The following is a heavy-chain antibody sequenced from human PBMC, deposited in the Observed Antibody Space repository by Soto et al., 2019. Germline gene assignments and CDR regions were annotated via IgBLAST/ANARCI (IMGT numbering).Heavy chain of an antibody. D-gene: IGHD2-15*01. Sequence: PGGSLRLSCAASGFIFSNYSMHWVRQPPGKGLEWVAAISYDGRKTYYADSVKGRFTVSRDNSKNTQDLQMNSLSAEDTAVYYCARRGYCSGGPCSNWLDPWGQGTLVTVSS. V-gene: IGHV3-30*03. CDR1: GFIFSNYS. J-gene: IGHJ5*02. CDR2: ISYDGRKT. CDR3: ARRGYCSGGPCSNWLDP.